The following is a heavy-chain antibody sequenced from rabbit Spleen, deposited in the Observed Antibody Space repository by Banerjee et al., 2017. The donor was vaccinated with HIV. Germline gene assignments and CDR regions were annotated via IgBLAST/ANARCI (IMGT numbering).Heavy chain of an antibody. Sequence: EQLEESGGGLVKPEGSLTLTCKASGFDFSSSYYMCWVRQAPGKGPEWIACIYYGDGSTYYANWVNGRFTISRRTSLNTVTLQMTSLTDADTATYFCAKGPTYGGAFFNLWGPGTLVTVS. J-gene: IGHJ4*01. CDR3: AKGPTYGGAFFNL. V-gene: IGHV1S47*01. CDR1: GFDFSSSYY. CDR2: IYYGDGST. D-gene: IGHD5-1*01.